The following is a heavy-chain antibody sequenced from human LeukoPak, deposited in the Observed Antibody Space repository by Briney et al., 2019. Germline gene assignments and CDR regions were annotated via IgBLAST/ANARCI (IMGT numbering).Heavy chain of an antibody. Sequence: GASVKVPCKVSGYTLTELSMHWVRQAPGKGLEWMGGFDPEDGETIYAQRFQGRVTMTEDTSTDTAYMELSSLRSEDTAVYYCATDIVLMVYARQPGWGQGTLVTVSS. CDR2: FDPEDGET. CDR1: GYTLTELS. CDR3: ATDIVLMVYARQPG. D-gene: IGHD2-8*01. V-gene: IGHV1-24*01. J-gene: IGHJ4*02.